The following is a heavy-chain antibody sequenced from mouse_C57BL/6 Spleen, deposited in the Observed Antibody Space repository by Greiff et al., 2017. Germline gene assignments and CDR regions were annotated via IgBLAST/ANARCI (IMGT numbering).Heavy chain of an antibody. CDR1: GYTFTDYN. D-gene: IGHD3-3*01. J-gene: IGHJ4*01. V-gene: IGHV1-22*01. CDR2: INPNNGGT. CDR3: ATGRYYAMDY. Sequence: EVQLQESGPELVKPGASVKMSCKASGYTFTDYNMHWVKQSHGKSLEWIGYINPNNGGTSYNQKFKGKATLTVNKSSSPAYMELRSLTSADSAVYYCATGRYYAMDYWGQGTSVTVSS.